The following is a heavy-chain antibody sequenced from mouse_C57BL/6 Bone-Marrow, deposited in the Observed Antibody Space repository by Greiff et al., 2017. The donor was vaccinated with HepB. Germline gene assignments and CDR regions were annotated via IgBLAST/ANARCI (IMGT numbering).Heavy chain of an antibody. CDR1: GYTFTSYG. Sequence: SGAELARPGASVKLSCKASGYTFTSYGISWVKQRTGQGLEWIGEIYPRSGNTYYNEKFKGKATLTADKSSSTAYMELRSLTSEDSAVYFCARRVTTVVAGNAMDYWGQGTSVTVSS. CDR3: ARRVTTVVAGNAMDY. J-gene: IGHJ4*01. CDR2: IYPRSGNT. V-gene: IGHV1-81*01. D-gene: IGHD1-1*01.